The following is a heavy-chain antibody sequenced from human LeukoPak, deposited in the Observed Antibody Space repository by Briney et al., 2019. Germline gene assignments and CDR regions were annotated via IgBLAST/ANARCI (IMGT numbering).Heavy chain of an antibody. D-gene: IGHD3-22*01. Sequence: GASVKVSCTASGGTFSSYAISWVRQAPGQGLEWMGRIIPIFGITNYAQKFQGRVTITADKSTSTAYMELSSLRSEDTAVYYCARVRDPYYDSSGYLVYWGQGTLVTVSS. V-gene: IGHV1-69*04. CDR3: ARVRDPYYDSSGYLVY. CDR2: IIPIFGIT. CDR1: GGTFSSYA. J-gene: IGHJ4*02.